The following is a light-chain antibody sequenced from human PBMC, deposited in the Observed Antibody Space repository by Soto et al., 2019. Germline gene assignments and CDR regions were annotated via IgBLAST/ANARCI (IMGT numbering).Light chain of an antibody. CDR1: ETINSW. CDR3: QHYKHYSQFA. Sequence: DIQMTQSPSALSASVGDRVTITCRASETINSWLAWYQQKPGKAPEVLIHKASTLESGVPSRFSGSESGTEFTLTISSLQPDDSATYYCQHYKHYSQFAFGQGTKLEIK. V-gene: IGKV1-5*03. J-gene: IGKJ2*01. CDR2: KAS.